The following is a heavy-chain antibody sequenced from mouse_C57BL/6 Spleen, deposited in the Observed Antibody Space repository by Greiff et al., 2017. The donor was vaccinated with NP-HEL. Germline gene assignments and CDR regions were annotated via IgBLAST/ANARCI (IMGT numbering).Heavy chain of an antibody. CDR1: GYAFSSSW. CDR2: IYPGDGDT. CDR3: ARGTSRWFAY. V-gene: IGHV1-82*01. Sequence: QVQLQQSGPELVKPGASVKISCKASGYAFSSSWMNWVKQRPGKGLEWIGRIYPGDGDTNYNGKFKGKATLTADKSSSTAYMQLSSLTSEDSAVYFCARGTSRWFAYWGQGTLVTVSA. D-gene: IGHD3-3*01. J-gene: IGHJ3*01.